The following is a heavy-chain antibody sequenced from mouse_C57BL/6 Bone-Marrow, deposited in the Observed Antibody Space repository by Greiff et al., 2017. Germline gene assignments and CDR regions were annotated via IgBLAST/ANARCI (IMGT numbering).Heavy chain of an antibody. Sequence: EVQLVESGAELVRPGASVKLSCTASGFNIKDDYMHWVKQRPEQGLEWIGWLDPENGDTEYASKFQGKATIPADTSSNTAYLQLSSLTSEDTAVYYCTTDFDYWGQGTTLTVSS. J-gene: IGHJ2*01. CDR1: GFNIKDDY. V-gene: IGHV14-4*01. CDR2: LDPENGDT. CDR3: TTDFDY.